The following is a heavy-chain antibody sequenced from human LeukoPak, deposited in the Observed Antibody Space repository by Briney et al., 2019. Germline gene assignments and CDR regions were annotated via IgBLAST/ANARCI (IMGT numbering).Heavy chain of an antibody. D-gene: IGHD3-22*01. V-gene: IGHV4-30-2*01. Sequence: SETLSLTCAVSGGSISSGGYSWSWIRQPPGKGLEWIGYIYHSGSTYYNPSLKSRVTISVDRSKNQFSLKVSSVTAADTAVYYCAGLITTAWYFDLWGRGTLVTVSS. CDR3: AGLITTAWYFDL. CDR1: GGSISSGGYS. CDR2: IYHSGST. J-gene: IGHJ2*01.